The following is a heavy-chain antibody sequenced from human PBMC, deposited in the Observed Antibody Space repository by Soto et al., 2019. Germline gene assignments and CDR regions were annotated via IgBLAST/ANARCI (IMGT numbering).Heavy chain of an antibody. CDR3: ARSYYDSSGYSFDI. Sequence: QVQLVQSGAEVKKPGASVKVSCKASGYTFTSYGISWVRQAPGHGIEWMGWISGYNGNTNYAQKLQGRVTMTTDTSTSTAYMELRSLRSYDTAVYYCARSYYDSSGYSFDIWGQGTMVTVSS. CDR1: GYTFTSYG. D-gene: IGHD3-22*01. V-gene: IGHV1-18*01. J-gene: IGHJ3*02. CDR2: ISGYNGNT.